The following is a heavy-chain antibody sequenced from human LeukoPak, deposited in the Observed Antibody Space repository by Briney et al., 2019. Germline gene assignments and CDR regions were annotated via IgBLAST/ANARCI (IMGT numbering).Heavy chain of an antibody. Sequence: SETLSLTCTVPGGSITSTSYYWGCIRQHPGKGLEWIGYIDHSVSTYYNPSLKTRVTISLDTSKNQFSLKLSSVTAADTAVFYCARTIANHFDYWGQGTLVTVSS. J-gene: IGHJ4*02. CDR2: IDHSVST. D-gene: IGHD4/OR15-4a*01. CDR3: ARTIANHFDY. CDR1: GGSITSTSYY. V-gene: IGHV4-31*03.